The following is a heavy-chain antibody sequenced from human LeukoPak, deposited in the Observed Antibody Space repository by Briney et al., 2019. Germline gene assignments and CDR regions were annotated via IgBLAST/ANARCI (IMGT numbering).Heavy chain of an antibody. CDR3: ASGGYRVDH. Sequence: GGSLRLSCAASGFTFDRYTIHWVRQAPGKGLEWVSLIGRRDNRYYADSVKGRFTISRDNANSSLYLQMNSLRVEDTAIYYCASGGYRVDHWGQGTLVTVSS. D-gene: IGHD1-26*01. J-gene: IGHJ5*02. V-gene: IGHV3-43*01. CDR2: IGRRDNR. CDR1: GFTFDRYT.